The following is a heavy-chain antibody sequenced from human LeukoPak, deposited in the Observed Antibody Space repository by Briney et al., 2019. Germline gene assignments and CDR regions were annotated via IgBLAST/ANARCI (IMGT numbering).Heavy chain of an antibody. V-gene: IGHV3-30*07. J-gene: IGHJ4*02. CDR3: AKDRGEVWNDWTVTYYFDY. CDR2: ISYDGSNK. CDR1: GFTFSSYA. D-gene: IGHD1-1*01. Sequence: SGGSLRLSCAASGFTFSSYAMNWVRQAPGKGLEWVAVISYDGSNKYYADSVKGRFTISRDNSKNTLYLQMNSLRAEDTAVYYCAKDRGEVWNDWTVTYYFDYWGQGTLVTVSS.